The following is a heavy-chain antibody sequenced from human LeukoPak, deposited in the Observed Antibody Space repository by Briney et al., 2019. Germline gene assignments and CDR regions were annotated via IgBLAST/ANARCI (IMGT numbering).Heavy chain of an antibody. V-gene: IGHV3-30*02. D-gene: IGHD5-18*01. CDR2: IRYDGSNK. Sequence: GGSLRLSCAASGFTFSSYGMHWVCQAPGKGLDWLAFIRYDGSNKYYADSVKGRFTISRDNSKNTLYLQMNSLRAEDTAVYYCAKEGYCYGPYYYYYYMDVWGKGTTVTVSS. CDR1: GFTFSSYG. CDR3: AKEGYCYGPYYYYYYMDV. J-gene: IGHJ6*03.